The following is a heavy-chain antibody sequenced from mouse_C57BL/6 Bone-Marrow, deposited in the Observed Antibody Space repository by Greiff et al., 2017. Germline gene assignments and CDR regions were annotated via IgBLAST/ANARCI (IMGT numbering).Heavy chain of an antibody. V-gene: IGHV5-12*01. CDR2: ISNGGGST. Sequence: EVNLVESGGGLVQPGGSLKLSCAASGFTFSDYYMYWVRQTPEKRLEWVAYISNGGGSTYYPDTVKGRFTISRDNAKNTLYLQMSRLKSEDTAMYCCARPLNWDSFAYWGQGTLVTGSA. J-gene: IGHJ3*01. CDR1: GFTFSDYY. D-gene: IGHD4-1*02. CDR3: ARPLNWDSFAY.